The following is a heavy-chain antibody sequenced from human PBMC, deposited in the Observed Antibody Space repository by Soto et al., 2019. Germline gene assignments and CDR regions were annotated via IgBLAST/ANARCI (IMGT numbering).Heavy chain of an antibody. Sequence: QVQLQESGPGLVKPSETLSLTCTVSGGSISTYYWSWIRQPPGKGLEWIGYIYYSGSTNYNPSLKSRVNISVDTSKNQFSLKLSSVTAADTAVYYCARGNYDFLTGYYIEYFDYWGQGTLVTVSS. CDR2: IYYSGST. J-gene: IGHJ4*02. CDR3: ARGNYDFLTGYYIEYFDY. V-gene: IGHV4-59*01. CDR1: GGSISTYY. D-gene: IGHD3-9*01.